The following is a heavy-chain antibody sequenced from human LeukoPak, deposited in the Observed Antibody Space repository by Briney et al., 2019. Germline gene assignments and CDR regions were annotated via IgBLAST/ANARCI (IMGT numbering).Heavy chain of an antibody. J-gene: IGHJ5*02. V-gene: IGHV4-38-2*02. CDR3: AREYYYDSSGYYGP. Sequence: SETLSLTCTVSGYPISSGYYWGWIRQPPGKGLEWIGSIYHSGSTYYNPSLKSRVTISVDTSKNQFSLKLSSVTAADTAVYYCAREYYYDSSGYYGPWGQGTLVTVSS. D-gene: IGHD3-22*01. CDR2: IYHSGST. CDR1: GYPISSGYY.